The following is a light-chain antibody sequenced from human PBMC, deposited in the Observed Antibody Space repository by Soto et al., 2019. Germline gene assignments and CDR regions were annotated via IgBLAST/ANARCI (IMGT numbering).Light chain of an antibody. CDR2: GAS. J-gene: IGKJ2*01. CDR1: QSVGNNY. V-gene: IGKV3-20*01. Sequence: EIALTQSPGTLSLSPGERATLSCRASQSVGNNYLAWYQQKPGQAPRLLIYGASGRATGIPDRFSGSGSGTAFSLTISRLEPEDFAVYYCQQYDGSPMYTFGQGTKLEIK. CDR3: QQYDGSPMYT.